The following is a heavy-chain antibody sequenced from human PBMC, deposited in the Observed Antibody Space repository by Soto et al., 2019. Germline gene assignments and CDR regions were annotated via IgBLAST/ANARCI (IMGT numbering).Heavy chain of an antibody. CDR1: GGSISSYY. V-gene: IGHV4-4*07. D-gene: IGHD2-2*01. J-gene: IGHJ5*02. Sequence: PSETLSLTCTVSGGSISSYYWSWIRQPTGKGLEWIGRIYTSGSTNYNPSLKSRVTMSVDTSKNQFSLKLSSVTAADTAVYYCARVVVPAAISWFDPWGRGTLVTVSS. CDR3: ARVVVPAAISWFDP. CDR2: IYTSGST.